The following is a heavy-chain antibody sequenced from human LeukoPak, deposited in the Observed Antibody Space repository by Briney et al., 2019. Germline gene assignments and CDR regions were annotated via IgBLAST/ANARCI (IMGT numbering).Heavy chain of an antibody. CDR1: GGSISSYY. V-gene: IGHV4-59*01. J-gene: IGHJ3*02. Sequence: SETLSLTCTVSGGSISSYYWSWIRQPPGKGLEWIGYIYYSGSTNYNPSLKSRVTISVDTSKNQFSLKLSSVTAADTAVYYCARVASSGYLYDWDDAFDIWGQGTMVTVSS. CDR3: ARVASSGYLYDWDDAFDI. CDR2: IYYSGST. D-gene: IGHD3-22*01.